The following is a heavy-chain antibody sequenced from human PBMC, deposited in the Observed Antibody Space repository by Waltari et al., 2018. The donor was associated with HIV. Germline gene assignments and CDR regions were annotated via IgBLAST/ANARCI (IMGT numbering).Heavy chain of an antibody. CDR3: AQDAGRNGYSFFGF. Sequence: EVQLLESGGTLAQPGGSLSLSCAASGATLRHSGMTWVRQAPGKGLEWVSTITVDHNTYYADSVKGRFSISRDNSRNLVSLRMNTLKVEDTGMYYCAQDAGRNGYSFFGFWGRGTLVAVSS. J-gene: IGHJ4*02. CDR2: ITVDHNT. V-gene: IGHV3-23*01. D-gene: IGHD3-22*01. CDR1: GATLRHSG.